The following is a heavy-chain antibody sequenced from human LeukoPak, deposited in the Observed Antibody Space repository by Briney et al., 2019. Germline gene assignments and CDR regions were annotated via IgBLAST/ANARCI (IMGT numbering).Heavy chain of an antibody. Sequence: KTSETLSLTCTVSGGSIRSYYWSWIRQPPGKGLEWIGYICRCGSTKHNPYLKSRVTISVDTSKSQFSLKLSSVAAADTAVYYCARHAAVEGSSGWSPLWWFDPWGQGTLVTVSS. CDR3: ARHAAVEGSSGWSPLWWFDP. CDR1: GGSIRSYY. V-gene: IGHV4-59*08. J-gene: IGHJ5*02. D-gene: IGHD6-19*01. CDR2: ICRCGST.